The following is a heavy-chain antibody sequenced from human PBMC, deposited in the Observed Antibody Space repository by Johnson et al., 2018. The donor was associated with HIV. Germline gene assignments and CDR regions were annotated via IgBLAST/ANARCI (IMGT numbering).Heavy chain of an antibody. CDR3: ARDPLGSSWFEGDAFDI. D-gene: IGHD6-13*01. V-gene: IGHV3-11*04. J-gene: IGHJ3*02. CDR1: GFSFSDYY. CDR2: ISSSGSTI. Sequence: QVKLLESGGGLVQPGGSLRLSCAASGFSFSDYYMSWIRQAPGKGLESVSYISSSGSTIYYADSVKARFTISRDNAKKSLYLQMNSLRVEDTAVYYCARDPLGSSWFEGDAFDIWGQGTMVTVS.